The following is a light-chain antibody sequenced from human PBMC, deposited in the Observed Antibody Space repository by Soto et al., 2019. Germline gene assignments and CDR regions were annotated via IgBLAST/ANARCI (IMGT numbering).Light chain of an antibody. CDR1: QSIRND. Sequence: DIQMTQSPSSLSASVGDRVTITCRASQSIRNDLGWYQQKPGKAPKRLIYAASTLQTGVPSRFSGTGSVTEFILTIRSLQPEDFATYYGQHHNSYLALTFGGGTKVEIK. CDR2: AAS. V-gene: IGKV1-17*01. J-gene: IGKJ4*01. CDR3: QHHNSYLALT.